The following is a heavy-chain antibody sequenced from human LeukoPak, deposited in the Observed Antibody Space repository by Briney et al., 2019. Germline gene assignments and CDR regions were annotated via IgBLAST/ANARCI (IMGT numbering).Heavy chain of an antibody. J-gene: IGHJ5*02. CDR3: ARDRSSAWFDP. V-gene: IGHV1-2*02. CDR1: GYTFSVYY. Sequence: ASVKVSCKASGYTFSVYYIHWVRQAPGQGLEWMGWINPNSGGTKYAQKFQGRVTMTRDTSINTAYMELSRLRSDDTAVYYCARDRSSAWFDPRGQGTLVTVSS. D-gene: IGHD3-10*01. CDR2: INPNSGGT.